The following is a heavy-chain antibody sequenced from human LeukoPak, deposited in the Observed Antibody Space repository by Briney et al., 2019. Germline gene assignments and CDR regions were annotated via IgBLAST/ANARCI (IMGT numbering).Heavy chain of an antibody. V-gene: IGHV3-21*01. CDR2: ISSSSSYI. J-gene: IGHJ3*02. Sequence: GGSLRLSCAASGFTFSSYSMNWVRQAPGKGLEWISSISSSSSYIYYADSVKGRFTISRDNAKNSLYLQMNSLRAEDTAVYYCARMVVAATSGAFDIWGQGTMVTVSS. CDR1: GFTFSSYS. CDR3: ARMVVAATSGAFDI. D-gene: IGHD2-15*01.